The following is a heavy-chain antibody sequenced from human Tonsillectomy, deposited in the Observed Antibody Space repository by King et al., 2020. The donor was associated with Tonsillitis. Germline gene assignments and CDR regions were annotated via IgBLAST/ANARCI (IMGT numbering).Heavy chain of an antibody. V-gene: IGHV3-30*01. CDR3: ASGIYGSGSSNQLDY. Sequence: VQLVESGGGVVQPGRSLRLSCAASGFTFSNYAMHWVRQAPGKGLEWVAVISYDGSNKYYADSVKGRFTISRDNSKNTLFLQMNSLRADDTAVFYCASGIYGSGSSNQLDYWGQGTLVTVSS. D-gene: IGHD3-10*01. CDR1: GFTFSNYA. J-gene: IGHJ4*02. CDR2: ISYDGSNK.